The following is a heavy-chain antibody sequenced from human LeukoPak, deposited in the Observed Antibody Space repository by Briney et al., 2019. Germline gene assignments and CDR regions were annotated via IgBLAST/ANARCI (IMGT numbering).Heavy chain of an antibody. D-gene: IGHD2-21*01. V-gene: IGHV3-30*04. CDR3: ARVTIPRLAGMDV. J-gene: IGHJ6*04. CDR2: ISYDGSNK. Sequence: GRSLRLSCAASGFTFSSYAMHWVRQAPGKGLEWVAVISYDGSNKYYADSVKGRFTISRDNSKNTLYLQMNSLRAEDTAVYYCARVTIPRLAGMDVWGKGTTVIVSS. CDR1: GFTFSSYA.